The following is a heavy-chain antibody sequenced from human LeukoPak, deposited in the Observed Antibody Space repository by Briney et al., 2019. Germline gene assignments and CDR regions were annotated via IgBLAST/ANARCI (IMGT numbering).Heavy chain of an antibody. CDR2: ISYHGSDI. Sequence: GRSLRLSCTASGFTFGDYAMSWVRQAPGKGLEWVAVISYHGSDIYYADSVKGRFTMSRDNSKNTVDLQMSSLRAEDTAVYYCAREKSGHSYMTQGGIDYWGQGTLVTVSS. V-gene: IGHV3-30-3*01. J-gene: IGHJ4*02. D-gene: IGHD5-18*01. CDR1: GFTFGDYA. CDR3: AREKSGHSYMTQGGIDY.